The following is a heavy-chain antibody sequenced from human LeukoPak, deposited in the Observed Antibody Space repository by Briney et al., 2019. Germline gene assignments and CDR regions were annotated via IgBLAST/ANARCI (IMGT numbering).Heavy chain of an antibody. V-gene: IGHV4-59*04. Sequence: SETLSLTCTVSGGSISSYYWSWIRQPPGKGLEWIGYIYHSGSTYYNPSLKSRVTISVDRSKNQFSLKLSSVTAADTAVYYCATTEVAAPYYYYYMDVWGKGTTVTVSS. CDR1: GGSISSYY. CDR2: IYHSGST. D-gene: IGHD2-15*01. CDR3: ATTEVAAPYYYYYMDV. J-gene: IGHJ6*03.